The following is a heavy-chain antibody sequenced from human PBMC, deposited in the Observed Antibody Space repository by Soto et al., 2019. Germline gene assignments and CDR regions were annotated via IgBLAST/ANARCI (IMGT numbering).Heavy chain of an antibody. CDR2: IIPIFGTA. J-gene: IGHJ1*01. CDR3: ARSYYYDSSGYYYTTAECFKH. CDR1: GGTFSSYA. Sequence: SVKVSCKASGGTFSSYAISWVRQAPGQGLEWMGGIIPIFGTANYAQKFQGRVTITADESTSTAYMELSSLRSEDTAVYYCARSYYYDSSGYYYTTAECFKHWGQGTLVTVSS. D-gene: IGHD3-22*01. V-gene: IGHV1-69*13.